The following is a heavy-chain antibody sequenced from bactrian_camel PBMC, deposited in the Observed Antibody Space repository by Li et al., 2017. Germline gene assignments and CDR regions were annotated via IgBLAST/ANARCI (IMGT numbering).Heavy chain of an antibody. Sequence: HVQLVESGGGSVQAGGSLRLSCGASGSIYGDACVGWVRQAPGKGLEWVANINTDGGLTFYKDSVKGRFTISRDNAKNTVYLQLNSLKTGDTAMFYCAKVLPEFRLVPAYNYWGQGTQVTVS. J-gene: IGHJ4*01. V-gene: IGHV3S1*01. CDR2: INTDGGLT. D-gene: IGHD6*01. CDR3: AKVLPEFRLVPAYNY. CDR1: GSIYGDAC.